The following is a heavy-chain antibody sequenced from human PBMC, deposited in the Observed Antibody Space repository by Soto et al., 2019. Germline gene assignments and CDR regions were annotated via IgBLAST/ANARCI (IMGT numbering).Heavy chain of an antibody. D-gene: IGHD6-13*01. Sequence: AGGSLRLSCAASGFTFSSYGMHWVRQAPGKGLEWVAVIWYDGRNKFYADSVRGRFTISRDNSKNTLYLQMNSLRDEDTAEYYCARDRQQLVHNYFYYYGVDVWGQGTTVTVSS. CDR1: GFTFSSYG. CDR2: IWYDGRNK. J-gene: IGHJ6*02. CDR3: ARDRQQLVHNYFYYYGVDV. V-gene: IGHV3-33*01.